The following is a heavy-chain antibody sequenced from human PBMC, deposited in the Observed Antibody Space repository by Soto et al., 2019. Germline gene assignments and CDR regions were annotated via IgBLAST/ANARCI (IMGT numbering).Heavy chain of an antibody. CDR2: IVVGSGNT. V-gene: IGHV1-58*02. J-gene: IGHJ6*02. CDR3: SADHGSYYYFGMDF. CDR1: GFTFTSSA. Sequence: SVKVSCKASGFTFTSSAMQWVRQARGQRLEWIGWIVVGSGNTNYSQKFQERVTITRDMTTSTAYMELSSLRSEDTAVYYCSADHGSYYYFGMDFWGQGTTVTVSS. D-gene: IGHD2-15*01.